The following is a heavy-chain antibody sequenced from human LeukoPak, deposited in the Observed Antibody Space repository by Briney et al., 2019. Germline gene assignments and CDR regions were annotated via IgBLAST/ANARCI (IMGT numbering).Heavy chain of an antibody. CDR3: ATNLPGYSYGYWVA. D-gene: IGHD5-18*01. CDR2: MFYTGSG. CDR1: GGSVSSDSNY. Sequence: SETLSLTCSVSGGSVSSDSNYWSWIRQPPGKGLEWIGYMFYTGSGKYNPSLKSRVTISVDTSKRQISLKLTSVTAADTAVYYCATNLPGYSYGYWVAWGQGTLVTVSS. J-gene: IGHJ5*02. V-gene: IGHV4-61*01.